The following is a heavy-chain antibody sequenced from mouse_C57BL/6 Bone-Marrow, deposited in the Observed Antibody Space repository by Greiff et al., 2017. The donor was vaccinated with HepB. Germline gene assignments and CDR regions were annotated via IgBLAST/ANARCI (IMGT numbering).Heavy chain of an antibody. V-gene: IGHV1-55*01. Sequence: VQLQQPGAELVKPGASVKMSCKASGYTFTSYWITWVKQRPGQGLEWIGDIYPGSGSTNYNEKFKSKATLTVDTSSSTAYMQLSSLTSEDSAGYYCVVDYYGSSYLAMDYWGQGTSVTVSS. CDR3: VVDYYGSSYLAMDY. J-gene: IGHJ4*01. CDR1: GYTFTSYW. CDR2: IYPGSGST. D-gene: IGHD1-1*01.